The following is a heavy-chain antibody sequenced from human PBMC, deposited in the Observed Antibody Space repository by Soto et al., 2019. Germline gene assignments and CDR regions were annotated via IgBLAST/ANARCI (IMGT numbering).Heavy chain of an antibody. CDR3: AKVPLGYCSGGSCYYWGPFDY. V-gene: IGHV3-30*18. Sequence: PGGSLRLSCAASGFTFSSYGMHWVRQAPGKGLEWVAVISYDGSNKYYADSVKGRFTISRDNSKNTLYLQMNSLRAEDTAVYYCAKVPLGYCSGGSCYYWGPFDYWGQGTLVTVSS. CDR2: ISYDGSNK. J-gene: IGHJ4*02. CDR1: GFTFSSYG. D-gene: IGHD2-15*01.